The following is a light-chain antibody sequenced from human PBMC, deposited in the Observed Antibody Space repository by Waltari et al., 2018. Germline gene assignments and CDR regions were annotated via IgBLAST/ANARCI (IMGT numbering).Light chain of an antibody. Sequence: DIQMTQSPATLSASVGDRVIITCRATQSISSWLAWFQQKPGKAPKLLIYQASTLGSCVPSRFSGSGSGSEFTLTISSLQPDDFATYHCQQYDSYPWTFGQGTKVEVK. CDR1: QSISSW. V-gene: IGKV1-5*03. CDR3: QQYDSYPWT. J-gene: IGKJ1*01. CDR2: QAS.